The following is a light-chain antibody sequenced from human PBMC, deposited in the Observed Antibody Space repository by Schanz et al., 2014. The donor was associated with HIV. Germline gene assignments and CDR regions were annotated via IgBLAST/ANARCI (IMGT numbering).Light chain of an antibody. Sequence: QSVLTQPPSVSAAPGQKVTISCSGSSSDIGDNYVSWYQHLPGSAPKLLIYDNNKRPSEIPDRFSASKSGTSATLGITGLQTGDEADYYCATWDSTLSAVVFGGGTKLTVL. J-gene: IGLJ2*01. CDR1: SSDIGDNY. CDR3: ATWDSTLSAVV. V-gene: IGLV1-51*01. CDR2: DNN.